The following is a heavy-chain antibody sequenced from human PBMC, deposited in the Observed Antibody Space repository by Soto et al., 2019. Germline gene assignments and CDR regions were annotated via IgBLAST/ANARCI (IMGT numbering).Heavy chain of an antibody. CDR3: ARVDASVAGAFDY. J-gene: IGHJ4*02. Sequence: GGSLRLSCAASGFTFSSYWMSWVRQAPGKGLEWVANIKQDGSDKYYVDSVKGRFTISRDNAKNTLYLQMNSLRAEDTAVYYFARVDASVAGAFDYRAQRTPVTGSS. CDR2: IKQDGSDK. V-gene: IGHV3-7*01. D-gene: IGHD2-15*01. CDR1: GFTFSSYW.